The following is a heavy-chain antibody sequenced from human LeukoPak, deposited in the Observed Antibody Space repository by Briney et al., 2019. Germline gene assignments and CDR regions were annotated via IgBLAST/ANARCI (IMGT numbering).Heavy chain of an antibody. CDR3: ARAFTYCSGGSCYNDAFDI. V-gene: IGHV4-30-2*01. J-gene: IGHJ3*02. CDR1: GGSISSGGYS. Sequence: SETLSLTCAVSGGSISSGGYSWSWIRQPPGKGLEWIGYIYHSGSTYYNPSLKSRVTISVDTSKNQFSLKLSSVTAADTAVYYCARAFTYCSGGSCYNDAFDIWGQGTMVTVSS. D-gene: IGHD2-15*01. CDR2: IYHSGST.